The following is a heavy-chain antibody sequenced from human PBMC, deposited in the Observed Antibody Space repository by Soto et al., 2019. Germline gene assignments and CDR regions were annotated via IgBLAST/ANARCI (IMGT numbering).Heavy chain of an antibody. CDR2: IIPIFGTA. J-gene: IGHJ4*02. V-gene: IGHV1-69*13. CDR3: ARGVVPAAMSAAVLAFDY. D-gene: IGHD2-2*01. Sequence: SVKVSCKASGGTFSSYAISWVRQAPGQGLEWMGGIIPIFGTANYAQKFQGRVTITADESTSTAYMELSSLRSEDTAVYYCARGVVPAAMSAAVLAFDYWGQGTLVTVSS. CDR1: GGTFSSYA.